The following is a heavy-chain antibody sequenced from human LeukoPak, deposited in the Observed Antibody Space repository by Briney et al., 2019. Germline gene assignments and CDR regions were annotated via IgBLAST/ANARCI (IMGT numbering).Heavy chain of an antibody. Sequence: GWSLRLSCAASGFTFSSYAMHWVRQAPGKGLEWVAVISYDGSNKYYADSVKGRFTISRDNSKNTLYLQMNSLRAEDTAVYYCARASPYDFWKAYYYYYMDVWGKGTTVTVSS. J-gene: IGHJ6*03. CDR1: GFTFSSYA. D-gene: IGHD3/OR15-3a*01. V-gene: IGHV3-30*04. CDR3: ARASPYDFWKAYYYYYMDV. CDR2: ISYDGSNK.